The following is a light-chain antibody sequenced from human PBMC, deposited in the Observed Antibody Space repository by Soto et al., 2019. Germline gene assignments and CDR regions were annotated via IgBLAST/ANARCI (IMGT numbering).Light chain of an antibody. CDR3: QQYGSSPPIT. V-gene: IGKV3-20*01. J-gene: IGKJ5*01. Sequence: EIVLTQSPGALSLSPGERATLSCRASQSVSSGYLAWYQQKPGQAPRLLIFATSRRATGIPDRFSGSGSGTDFTLTIRRLEPEDVAVYYCQQYGSSPPITFDQGTRLEIK. CDR2: ATS. CDR1: QSVSSGY.